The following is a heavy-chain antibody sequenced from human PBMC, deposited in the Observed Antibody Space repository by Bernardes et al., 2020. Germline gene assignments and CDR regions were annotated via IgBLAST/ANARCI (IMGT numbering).Heavy chain of an antibody. CDR2: IKQDGSEK. V-gene: IGHV3-7*01. D-gene: IGHD6-19*01. Sequence: VGSLRLSCAASGFTFSSYWMSWVRQAPGKGLEWVANIKQDGSEKYYVDSVKGRFTISRDNAKNSLYLQMNSLRAEDTAVYYCARDSIAVAGTDYYYGMDVWGQGTTVTVSS. J-gene: IGHJ6*02. CDR1: GFTFSSYW. CDR3: ARDSIAVAGTDYYYGMDV.